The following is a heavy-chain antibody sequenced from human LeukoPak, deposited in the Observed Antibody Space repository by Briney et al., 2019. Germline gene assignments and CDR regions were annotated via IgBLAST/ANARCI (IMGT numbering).Heavy chain of an antibody. CDR2: IYYSGST. V-gene: IGHV4-59*01. D-gene: IGHD6-13*01. CDR1: GGSISRYY. J-gene: IGHJ6*03. Sequence: SETLSLTCTVSGGSISRYYWSWIRQPPGKGLEWIGYIYYSGSTNYNHSLKSRVTISVDTSKNQFSLKLSSVTAADTAVYYCARDSSSWYGFYYYMDVWGKGTTVTISS. CDR3: ARDSSSWYGFYYYMDV.